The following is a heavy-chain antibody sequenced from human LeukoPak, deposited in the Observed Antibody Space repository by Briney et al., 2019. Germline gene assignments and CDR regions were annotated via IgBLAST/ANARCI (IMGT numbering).Heavy chain of an antibody. CDR1: GGSISSYY. CDR2: IYYSGST. J-gene: IGHJ4*02. V-gene: IGHV4-59*12. CDR3: ARDLSCSPFYCSSTEYYFDY. D-gene: IGHD2-2*01. Sequence: SETLSLTCTVSGGSISSYYWSWIRQPPGKGLEWIGYIYYSGSTNYNPSLKSRVTISVDTSKNQFSLKLSSVTAADTAVYYCARDLSCSPFYCSSTEYYFDYWGQGTLVTVSS.